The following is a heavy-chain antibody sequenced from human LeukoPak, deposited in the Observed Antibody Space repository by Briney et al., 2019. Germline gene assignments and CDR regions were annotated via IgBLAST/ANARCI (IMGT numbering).Heavy chain of an antibody. CDR2: IKQDGSEK. V-gene: IGHV3-7*01. Sequence: PGGSLRLSCAASGFTFSNYWMSWVRKAPGKGPEWVANIKQDGSEKYYVDSVKGRFTISRDNAKNSLYVQMNSLRAEDTAVYYCAGWPIFSDAFHIWGQGTMVTVSS. D-gene: IGHD2-15*01. CDR3: AGWPIFSDAFHI. J-gene: IGHJ3*02. CDR1: GFTFSNYW.